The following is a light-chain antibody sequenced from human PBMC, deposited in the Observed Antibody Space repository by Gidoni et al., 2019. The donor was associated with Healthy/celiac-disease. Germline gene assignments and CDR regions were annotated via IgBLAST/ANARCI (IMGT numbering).Light chain of an antibody. CDR1: NLGDKY. J-gene: IGLJ1*01. Sequence: SYELTQPPSVSVSPGQTASITCSGDNLGDKYACWYQQKPGQSPVLVIYQDSKRPSGIPERFSGSNSGNTATLTISGTQAMDEADYYCQAWDSSTAAYVFGTGTTVTVL. V-gene: IGLV3-1*01. CDR3: QAWDSSTAAYV. CDR2: QDS.